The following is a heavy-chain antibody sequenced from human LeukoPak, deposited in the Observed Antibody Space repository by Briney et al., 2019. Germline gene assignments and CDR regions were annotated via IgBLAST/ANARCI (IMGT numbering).Heavy chain of an antibody. CDR2: LYSGGST. V-gene: IGHV3-53*01. J-gene: IGHJ4*02. D-gene: IGHD3-16*01. Sequence: PGGTLRLSCPVAGFIVRSNSTSCDRQAPGQGLEWVSDLYSGGSTYYVDSVKGRFTISRDKSKNTRYLQMNSLRAEATGVYYVAFGNSSLWNFDYWGQGTLVTVSS. CDR1: GFIVRSNS. CDR3: AFGNSSLWNFDY.